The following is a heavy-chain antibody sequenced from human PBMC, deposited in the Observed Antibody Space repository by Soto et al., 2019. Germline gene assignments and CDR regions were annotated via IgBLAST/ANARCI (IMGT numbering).Heavy chain of an antibody. D-gene: IGHD3-3*01. CDR1: GGSISSSSYY. CDR2: IYYSGST. CDR3: ASHSLKLRFLEWINWFDP. Sequence: QLQLQESGPGLVKPSETLSLTCTVSGGSISSSSYYWGWIRQPPGKGLEWLGSIYYSGSTYYNPSLKSRVTISVDTAKNHFSLKLSSVTAADTAVYYCASHSLKLRFLEWINWFDPWGQGTLVTVSS. V-gene: IGHV4-39*01. J-gene: IGHJ5*02.